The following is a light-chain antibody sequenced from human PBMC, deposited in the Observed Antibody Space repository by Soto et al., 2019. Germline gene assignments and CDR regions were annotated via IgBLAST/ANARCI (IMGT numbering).Light chain of an antibody. V-gene: IGLV1-51*01. CDR1: SSNIGRNY. J-gene: IGLJ2*01. Sequence: QSVLTQPPSVSAAPGQKVTISCSGTSSNIGRNYVAWYQQLPGTAPKLLIYDNDKRPSGIPDRCSGSKSGTSATLGITGLQTGDEADYYCGTWDSSLSDAVVVGEGTKLTVL. CDR2: DND. CDR3: GTWDSSLSDAVV.